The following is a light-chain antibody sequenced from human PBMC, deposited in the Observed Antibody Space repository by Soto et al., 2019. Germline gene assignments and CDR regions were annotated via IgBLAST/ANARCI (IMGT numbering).Light chain of an antibody. CDR1: SSDVGGYNY. J-gene: IGLJ1*01. V-gene: IGLV2-14*01. Sequence: QSVLTQPASVSGSPGQSITISCTGTSSDVGGYNYVSWYQQHPGKAPKLMIYEVSNRPSGVSNRFSGSKSGNTASLTISGLQAEDEAEYYCSSYTSSSNPYVFGTGTKLTVL. CDR3: SSYTSSSNPYV. CDR2: EVS.